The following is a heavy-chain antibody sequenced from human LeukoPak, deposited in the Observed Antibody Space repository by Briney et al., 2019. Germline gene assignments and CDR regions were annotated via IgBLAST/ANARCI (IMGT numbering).Heavy chain of an antibody. Sequence: GGSLRLSCAASGFTFSSYAMHWVRQAPGKGLEWVAVISYDGSNKYYADSVKGRFTISRDNSKNTLYLQMNSLRAEDRAVYYCARDGDRGWYYFDYWGQGTLVTVSS. CDR3: ARDGDRGWYYFDY. D-gene: IGHD6-19*01. CDR1: GFTFSSYA. CDR2: ISYDGSNK. V-gene: IGHV3-30-3*01. J-gene: IGHJ4*02.